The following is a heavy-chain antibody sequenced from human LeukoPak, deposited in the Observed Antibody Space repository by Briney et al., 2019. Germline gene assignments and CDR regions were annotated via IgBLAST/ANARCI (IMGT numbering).Heavy chain of an antibody. Sequence: PLETPSLTCTVSGGSISSYYWSWIRQPAGKGLEWIGRIYTSGSTNYNPSLKSRVTMSVDTSKNQFSLKLSSVTAADTAVYYCARVKHYYDFWSGYDDAFDIWGQGTMVTVSS. D-gene: IGHD3-3*01. CDR3: ARVKHYYDFWSGYDDAFDI. CDR2: IYTSGST. V-gene: IGHV4-4*07. J-gene: IGHJ3*02. CDR1: GGSISSYY.